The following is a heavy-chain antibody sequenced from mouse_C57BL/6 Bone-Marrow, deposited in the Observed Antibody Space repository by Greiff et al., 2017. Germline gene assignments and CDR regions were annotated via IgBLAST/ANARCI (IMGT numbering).Heavy chain of an antibody. CDR2: ISDGGSYT. CDR1: GFTFSSYA. V-gene: IGHV5-4*03. J-gene: IGHJ3*01. CDR3: ARGENYYGTRFAY. Sequence: EVKLMESGGGLVKPGGSLKLSCAASGFTFSSYAMSWVRQTPEKRLEWVATISDGGSYTYYPDNVKGRFTISRDNAKNNLYLQMSHLKSEDTAMYYCARGENYYGTRFAYWGQGTLVTVSA. D-gene: IGHD1-1*01.